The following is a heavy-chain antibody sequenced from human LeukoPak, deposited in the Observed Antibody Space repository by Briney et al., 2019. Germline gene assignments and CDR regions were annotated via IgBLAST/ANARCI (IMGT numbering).Heavy chain of an antibody. CDR3: ARRRGKDFDY. CDR1: GYSISSGYY. J-gene: IGHJ4*02. D-gene: IGHD3-16*01. V-gene: IGHV4-38-2*02. CDR2: IYHSGST. Sequence: SETLSHTCTVSGYSISSGYYWGWIRQPPGKGLEWIGSIYHSGSTYYNPSLKSRVTISVDTSKNQFSLKLSSVTAADTAVYYCARRRGKDFDYWGQGTLVTVSS.